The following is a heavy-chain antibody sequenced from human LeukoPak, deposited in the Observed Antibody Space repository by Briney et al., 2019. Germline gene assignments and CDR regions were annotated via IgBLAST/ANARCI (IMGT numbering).Heavy chain of an antibody. Sequence: SVKVSCKASGGTFSSYAISWVRQAPGQGLEWMGGIVPIFGTANYAQKFQGRVTITADESTSTAYMELSSLRSEDTAVYYCAREPDSSGHPGRWGQGTLVTVSS. CDR2: IVPIFGTA. CDR3: AREPDSSGHPGR. J-gene: IGHJ4*02. CDR1: GGTFSSYA. V-gene: IGHV1-69*13. D-gene: IGHD6-19*01.